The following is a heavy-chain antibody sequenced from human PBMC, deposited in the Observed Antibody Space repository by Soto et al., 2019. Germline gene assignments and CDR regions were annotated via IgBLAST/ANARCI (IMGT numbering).Heavy chain of an antibody. Sequence: GGSLRLSCAASGFTFSSYSMNWVRQAPGKGLEWVSSISSSSSYIYYADSVKGRFTISRDNAKNSLYLQMNSLRAEDTAVYYCARVQGRSGYSSGPTGYWGQGPLVTGSS. V-gene: IGHV3-21*01. J-gene: IGHJ4*02. CDR1: GFTFSSYS. CDR3: ARVQGRSGYSSGPTGY. D-gene: IGHD6-19*01. CDR2: ISSSSSYI.